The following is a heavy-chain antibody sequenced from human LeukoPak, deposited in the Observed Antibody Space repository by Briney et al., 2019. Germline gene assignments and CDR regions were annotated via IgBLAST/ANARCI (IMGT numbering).Heavy chain of an antibody. CDR1: GYTFTGYY. V-gene: IGHV1-2*02. CDR2: INPNSGGT. D-gene: IGHD3-10*01. Sequence: SVKVSCKASGYTFTGYYMHWVRQAPGQGLEWMGWINPNSGGTNYAQKFQGRVTMTRDTSISTAYMELSRLRSDDTAVYYCARETTNYYGSGSYIYWGQGTLVTVSS. J-gene: IGHJ4*02. CDR3: ARETTNYYGSGSYIY.